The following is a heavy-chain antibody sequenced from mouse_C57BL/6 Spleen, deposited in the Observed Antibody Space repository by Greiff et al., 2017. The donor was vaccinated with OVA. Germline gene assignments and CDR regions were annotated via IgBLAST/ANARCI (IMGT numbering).Heavy chain of an antibody. CDR2: IDPSDSET. Sequence: VQLQQPGAELVRPGSSVKLSCKASGYTFTSYWMHWVKQRPIQGLEWIGNIDPSDSETHYNQKFKDKATLTVDKSSSTAYMQLSSLTSEDSAVHYCARSDGYSHWYFDVWGTGTTVTVSS. V-gene: IGHV1-52*01. J-gene: IGHJ1*03. CDR3: ARSDGYSHWYFDV. CDR1: GYTFTSYW. D-gene: IGHD2-3*01.